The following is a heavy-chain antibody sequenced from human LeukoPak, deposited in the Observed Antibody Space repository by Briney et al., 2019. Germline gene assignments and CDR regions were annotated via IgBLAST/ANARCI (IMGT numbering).Heavy chain of an antibody. Sequence: PSETLSLTCTVSGGSISSSSYYWSWIRQPPGKGLEWIGEINHSGSTNYNSSLKSRVTISVDTSNNQFSLKLSSVTAADTAMYYCASLPGFGELSPNDDYWGQGTLVTVSS. J-gene: IGHJ4*02. CDR1: GGSISSSSYY. V-gene: IGHV4-39*07. CDR2: INHSGST. CDR3: ASLPGFGELSPNDDY. D-gene: IGHD3-10*01.